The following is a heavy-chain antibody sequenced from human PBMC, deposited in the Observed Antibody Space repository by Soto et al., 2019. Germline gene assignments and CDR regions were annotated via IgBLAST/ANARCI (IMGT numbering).Heavy chain of an antibody. J-gene: IGHJ4*02. D-gene: IGHD5-12*01. Sequence: SETLSLTCTVSGASISYGGFSWSWIRQSPGKGLEWIGYISHLESTYFHPSFKSRLTMSIDRTRNQFSLKLSSVTAADMSVYYCARGGGYDSFDYWGQGVLVTVSS. CDR1: GASISYGGFS. V-gene: IGHV4-30-2*06. CDR3: ARGGGYDSFDY. CDR2: ISHLEST.